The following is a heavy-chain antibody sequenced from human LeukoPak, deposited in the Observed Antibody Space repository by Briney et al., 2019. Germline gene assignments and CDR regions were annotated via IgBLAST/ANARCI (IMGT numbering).Heavy chain of an antibody. CDR3: PSPPPEVGQRNYYYYMDV. V-gene: IGHV4-31*03. CDR2: IYYSGST. Sequence: SETLSLTCTVSGGSISSGGYYWSWIRQHPGKGLEWIGYIYYSGSTYYNPSLKGRVTISVDTSKNQFSLKLSSVTAADTAVYYCPSPPPEVGQRNYYYYMDVWGKGTTVTVSS. CDR1: GGSISSGGYY. J-gene: IGHJ6*03.